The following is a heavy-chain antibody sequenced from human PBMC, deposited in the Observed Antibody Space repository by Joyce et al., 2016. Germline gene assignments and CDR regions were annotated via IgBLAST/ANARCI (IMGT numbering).Heavy chain of an antibody. CDR2: ITGSGDKT. Sequence: EVKLLESGGGSVQSGGSLGLSCAASGFTFNRFAMSWVRQATGKGLEWVAGITGSGDKTYHADSVKGRFTISRDNSKNTLYLQLNSLRADDTAVFYCAKAQPSPYCSFGGCFLPFDFWGQGIRITVSP. CDR1: GFTFNRFA. CDR3: AKAQPSPYCSFGGCFLPFDF. J-gene: IGHJ4*02. D-gene: IGHD2-15*01. V-gene: IGHV3-23*01.